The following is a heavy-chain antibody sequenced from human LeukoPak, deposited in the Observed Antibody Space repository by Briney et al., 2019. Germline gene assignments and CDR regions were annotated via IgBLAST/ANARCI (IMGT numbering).Heavy chain of an antibody. CDR3: AGGEENDFWSGYSVN. V-gene: IGHV4-4*07. D-gene: IGHD3-3*01. CDR1: GGSISSYY. CDR2: IYTSGST. J-gene: IGHJ4*02. Sequence: PSETLSLTCTVSGGSISSYYWSWIRQPAGKGLEWIGRIYTSGSTNYNPSLKSRVTMSVDTSKNQFSLKLSSVTAADTAVYYCAGGEENDFWSGYSVNWGQGTLVTVSS.